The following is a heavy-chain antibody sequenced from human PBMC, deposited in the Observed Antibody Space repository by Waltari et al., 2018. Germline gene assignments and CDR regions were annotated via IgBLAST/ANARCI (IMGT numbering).Heavy chain of an antibody. Sequence: EEQLVESGGGLAQPGESLRLSCAASGFTFSRYWMDWVRQAPGRGLVGVSRINSDGRSRTYADSVKGRFTISRDNAKNTLYVQMNRLRAEDTAVYYCARVATKTYSSPVPGRPYYYGMDVWGQGTTVTVSS. CDR3: ARVATKTYSSPVPGRPYYYGMDV. D-gene: IGHD3-22*01. CDR1: GFTFSRYW. V-gene: IGHV3-74*01. CDR2: INSDGRSR. J-gene: IGHJ6*02.